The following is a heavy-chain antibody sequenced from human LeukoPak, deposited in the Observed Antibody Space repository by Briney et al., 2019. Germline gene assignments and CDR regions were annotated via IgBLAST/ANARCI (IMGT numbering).Heavy chain of an antibody. J-gene: IGHJ4*02. CDR1: AYSFTDFY. V-gene: IGHV1-2*02. CDR2: INPSSGAT. D-gene: IGHD3-10*01. Sequence: ASVKVSCKASAYSFTDFYLHWVRQAPGQGLEYMGWINPSSGATNYAQKFQGRVTMTRDTSITTAYMELSRLRSDVTAVYYCARGGSALGYWGQGALVTVSS. CDR3: ARGGSALGY.